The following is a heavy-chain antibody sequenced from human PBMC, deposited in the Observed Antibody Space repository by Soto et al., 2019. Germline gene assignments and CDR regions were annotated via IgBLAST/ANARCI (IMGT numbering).Heavy chain of an antibody. V-gene: IGHV3-73*02. CDR3: SPGPSGY. J-gene: IGHJ4*02. CDR2: IRSKANSYST. Sequence: EVQLVESGGGLVQPGGSLKLSCAASGFTFSGSAMHWVRQASGKGLEWVGRIRSKANSYSTSYAASVKGRFTISRNDSKNTAYLQMNSLKTEDTALSYCSPGPSGYWGQGTLVTVSS. CDR1: GFTFSGSA.